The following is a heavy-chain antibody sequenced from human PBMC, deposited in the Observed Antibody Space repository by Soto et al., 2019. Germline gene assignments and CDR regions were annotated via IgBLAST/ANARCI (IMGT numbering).Heavy chain of an antibody. CDR3: ARGSGIVALPGELEDVNYDY. V-gene: IGHV4-34*01. CDR2: INESGST. Sequence: QVQLQQWGAGLVKPSETLSLSCAVYGQSFSGHSWAWIRQPPGKGLECIGEINESGSTYYNPSLKSRDTISTDTSKNQFSLKLSSVSAADTAAYFCARGSGIVALPGELEDVNYDYWGQGTLVNVSS. CDR1: GQSFSGHS. D-gene: IGHD1-1*01. J-gene: IGHJ4*02.